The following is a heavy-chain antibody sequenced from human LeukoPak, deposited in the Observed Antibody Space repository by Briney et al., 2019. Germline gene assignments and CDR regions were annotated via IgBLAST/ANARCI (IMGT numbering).Heavy chain of an antibody. J-gene: IGHJ4*02. V-gene: IGHV3-7*04. CDR3: ARALLWFGELLGTDY. Sequence: PGGSLRLSCTASGFSLSRYWMSWVRQAPGKGLEWVANIRQDGDEKHYVDSVKGRLTISRDNAKNSVYLQMTSLRAEDTAVYFCARALLWFGELLGTDYWGQGTLVTVSS. CDR1: GFSLSRYW. CDR2: IRQDGDEK. D-gene: IGHD3-10*01.